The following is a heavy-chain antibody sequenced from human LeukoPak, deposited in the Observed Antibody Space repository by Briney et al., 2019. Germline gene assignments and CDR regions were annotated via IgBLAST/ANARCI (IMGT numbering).Heavy chain of an antibody. CDR2: IYDSGST. CDR3: ARDFSLVRGTHYYVMDV. D-gene: IGHD3-10*01. V-gene: IGHV4-61*08. CDR1: GGSISSGDYY. J-gene: IGHJ6*02. Sequence: SETLSLTCTVSGGSISSGDYYWSWIRQPLEKGLEWIGYIYDSGSTDYNPSLKSRVTISVDTSKNQFSLRLSSVTAADTAVYYCARDFSLVRGTHYYVMDVWGQGTTVTVSS.